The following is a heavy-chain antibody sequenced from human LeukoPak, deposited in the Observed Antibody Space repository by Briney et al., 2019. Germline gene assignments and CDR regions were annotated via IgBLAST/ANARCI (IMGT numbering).Heavy chain of an antibody. Sequence: SQTLSLTCTVSGGSISSGGYYWSWIRQHPGKGLEWIVYIYYSGSTYYNPSLKSRVTISVDTSKNQFSLKLSSVTAADTAVYYCAREGDSSSWYWDAFDIWGQGTMVTVSS. CDR1: GGSISSGGYY. J-gene: IGHJ3*02. D-gene: IGHD6-13*01. V-gene: IGHV4-31*03. CDR3: AREGDSSSWYWDAFDI. CDR2: IYYSGST.